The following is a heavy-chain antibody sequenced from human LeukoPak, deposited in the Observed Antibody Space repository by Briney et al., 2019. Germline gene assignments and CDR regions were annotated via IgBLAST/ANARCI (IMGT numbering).Heavy chain of an antibody. CDR1: GYTFTSYG. CDR3: ARPVDTAIHGAFDI. V-gene: IGHV1-18*01. J-gene: IGHJ3*02. D-gene: IGHD5-18*01. Sequence: ASVKVSCKASGYTFTSYGISWVRQAPGQGLEWMGWISAYNGNTNYAQKLQGRVTMTTDTSTSTAYMELRSLRPDDTAVYYCARPVDTAIHGAFDIWGQGTMVTVSS. CDR2: ISAYNGNT.